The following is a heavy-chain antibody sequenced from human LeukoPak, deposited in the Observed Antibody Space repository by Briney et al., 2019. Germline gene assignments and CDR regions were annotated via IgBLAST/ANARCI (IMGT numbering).Heavy chain of an antibody. CDR2: ISAYDGNT. CDR3: AKYVGYQLPPWSVMDV. J-gene: IGHJ6*03. CDR1: GDIFSKYG. D-gene: IGHD2-2*01. V-gene: IGHV1-18*01. Sequence: ASVKVSCKASGDIFSKYGISWVRQAPGQGLEWMGWISAYDGNTTYAQKFQGRVTMTTDTSTSTAYMELRSLRSDDTALYYCAKYVGYQLPPWSVMDVWGKGTTVTVSS.